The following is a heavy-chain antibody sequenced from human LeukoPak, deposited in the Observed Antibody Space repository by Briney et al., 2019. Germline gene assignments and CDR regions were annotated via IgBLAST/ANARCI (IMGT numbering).Heavy chain of an antibody. D-gene: IGHD5-18*01. Sequence: SETLSLTCTVSGGSISSSSYYWGWIRQPAGKGLEWIGRIYTSGSTNYNPSLKSRVTISVDTSKNQFSLKLSSVTAADTAVYYCASGYSYGFDYWGQGTLVTVSS. CDR2: IYTSGST. V-gene: IGHV4-61*02. CDR1: GGSISSSSYY. J-gene: IGHJ4*02. CDR3: ASGYSYGFDY.